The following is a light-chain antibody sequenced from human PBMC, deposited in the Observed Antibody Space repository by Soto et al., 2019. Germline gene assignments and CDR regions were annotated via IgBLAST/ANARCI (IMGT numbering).Light chain of an antibody. CDR1: QSVSSNY. CDR2: DVS. V-gene: IGKV3-20*01. J-gene: IGKJ1*01. Sequence: EIVLTQSPGTLSLSPGERAILSCRSSQSVSSNYLAWYQQKPDQAPRLVIYDVSGRATGIPDRFSGSGSGTDFTLTISRLEPEDFAVYYCQQYGRSPTFGQGTKVEIK. CDR3: QQYGRSPT.